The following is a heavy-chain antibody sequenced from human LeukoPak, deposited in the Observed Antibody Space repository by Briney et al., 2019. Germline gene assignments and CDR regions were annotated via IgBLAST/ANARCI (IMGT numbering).Heavy chain of an antibody. CDR3: TTLGYHLDS. V-gene: IGHV3-48*03. CDR2: ISGTDRTT. Sequence: GDSLRLSCAASGFDFSAYEINWVRQAPGKGLEWVSYISGTDRTTSYADSVRGRFTISRDNAKNSLYLQMNSLRAEDTALYYCTTLGYHLDSWGQGALVTVSS. J-gene: IGHJ4*02. D-gene: IGHD3-22*01. CDR1: GFDFSAYE.